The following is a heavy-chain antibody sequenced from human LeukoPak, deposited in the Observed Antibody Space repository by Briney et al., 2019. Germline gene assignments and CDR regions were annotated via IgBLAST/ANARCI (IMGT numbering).Heavy chain of an antibody. CDR2: INHSGST. V-gene: IGHV4-34*01. CDR3: AGGYSYGIHDY. CDR1: GGSFSGYY. Sequence: SETLSLTCVVYGGSFSGYYWSWIRQPPGKGLEWIGEINHSGSTNYNPSLKSRVTISVDTSKNQFSLKLSSVTAADTAVYYCAGGYSYGIHDYWGQGTLVTVSS. J-gene: IGHJ4*02. D-gene: IGHD5-18*01.